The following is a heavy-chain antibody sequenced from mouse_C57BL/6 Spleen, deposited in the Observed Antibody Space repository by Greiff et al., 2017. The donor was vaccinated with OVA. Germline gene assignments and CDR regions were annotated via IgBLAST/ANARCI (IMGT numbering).Heavy chain of an antibody. J-gene: IGHJ1*03. CDR2: IDPANGNT. CDR3: ARYYGSSPWYFDV. Sequence: EVKLVESVAELVRPGASVKLSCTASGFNIKNTYMHWVKQRPEQGLEWIGRIDPANGNTKYAPKFQGKATITADTSSNTAYLQLSSLTSEDTAIYYCARYYGSSPWYFDVWGTGTTVTVSS. V-gene: IGHV14-3*01. CDR1: GFNIKNTY. D-gene: IGHD1-1*01.